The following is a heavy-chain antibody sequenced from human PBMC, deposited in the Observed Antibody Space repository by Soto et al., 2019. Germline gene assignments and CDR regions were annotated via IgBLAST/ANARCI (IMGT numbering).Heavy chain of an antibody. CDR2: MNFNGGDT. V-gene: IGHV1-2*01. CDR3: ARPLWAGCVDG. J-gene: IGHJ3*01. CDR1: GSTFRGYY. Sequence: QVQLVQSGAEVKKPGASVKVSCKTAGSTFRGYYVHWVRQAPGQGLEWVGLMNFNGGDTKSPQAFKGTVTNARDTPLRPGPIEIYRVTICGAGVVFCARPLWAGCVDGWGQGSMVTVSS. D-gene: IGHD3-16*01.